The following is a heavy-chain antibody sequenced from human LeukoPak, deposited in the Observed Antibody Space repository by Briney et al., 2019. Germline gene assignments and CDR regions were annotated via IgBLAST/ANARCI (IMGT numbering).Heavy chain of an antibody. CDR3: ARGRWLQFSD. CDR2: IYFTGST. D-gene: IGHD5-24*01. Sequence: SETLSLTCTVSGGSISNYYWNWIRQPPGKGLESIGYIYFTGSTNYNPSLKSRVTISLDTSKNQFSLKLSSVTAADMAIYYCARGRWLQFSDWGPGTLITVSS. V-gene: IGHV4-59*01. J-gene: IGHJ4*02. CDR1: GGSISNYY.